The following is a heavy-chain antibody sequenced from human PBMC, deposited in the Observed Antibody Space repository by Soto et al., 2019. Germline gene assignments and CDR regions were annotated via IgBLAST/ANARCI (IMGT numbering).Heavy chain of an antibody. CDR1: GYSFVGYY. J-gene: IGHJ1*01. CDR3: AGSGIVVVTVFQH. V-gene: IGHV1-2*02. D-gene: IGHD2-21*02. Sequence: RASVKVSCKVSGYSFVGYYLHWMRQAPGHGLEWLGWINPTTGGTNYPQKFQGRVTMTRDKPISTAYMELSSLRSEDTAVYYCAGSGIVVVTVFQHWGQCTLVTVSS. CDR2: INPTTGGT.